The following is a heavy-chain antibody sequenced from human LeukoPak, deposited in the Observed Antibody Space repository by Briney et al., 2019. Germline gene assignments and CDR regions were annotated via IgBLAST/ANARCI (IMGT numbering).Heavy chain of an antibody. D-gene: IGHD6-19*01. J-gene: IGHJ4*02. Sequence: SETLSLTCAVYGGSFSGYYWSWIRQPPGKGLEWIGEINHSGSTNYNPSLKSRVTISVDTSKNQFSLKLSSVTAADTAVYYCARLYSSGWYAGREKNDYWGQGTLVTVSS. CDR1: GGSFSGYY. CDR2: INHSGST. CDR3: ARLYSSGWYAGREKNDY. V-gene: IGHV4-34*01.